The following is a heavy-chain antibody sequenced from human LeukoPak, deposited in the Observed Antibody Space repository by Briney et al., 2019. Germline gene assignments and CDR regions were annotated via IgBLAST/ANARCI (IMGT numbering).Heavy chain of an antibody. D-gene: IGHD5-12*01. CDR1: GFTFRDYH. CDR2: IVGSSSYT. Sequence: GGSLRLSCAASGFTFRDYHMSWIRQAPGKGLEWVAYIVGSSSYTNYADSVKGRFTISRDNAKNSLYLQMNSLRAEDTAVYYCARGWIDGMDVWGQGTTVTVSS. V-gene: IGHV3-11*06. J-gene: IGHJ6*02. CDR3: ARGWIDGMDV.